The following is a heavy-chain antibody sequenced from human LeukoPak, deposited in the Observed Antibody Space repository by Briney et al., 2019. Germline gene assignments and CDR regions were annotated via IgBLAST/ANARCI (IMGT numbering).Heavy chain of an antibody. J-gene: IGHJ6*03. CDR1: GFTFSSYW. Sequence: PGGSLRLSCAASGFTFSSYWMHWVRQAPGKGLVWVPRINSDGSSTSYADSVKGRFTISRDNAKNTLYLQMNSLRAEDTAVYYCARPWAYYYYYMDVWGKGTTVTVSS. V-gene: IGHV3-74*01. CDR2: INSDGSST. CDR3: ARPWAYYYYYMDV.